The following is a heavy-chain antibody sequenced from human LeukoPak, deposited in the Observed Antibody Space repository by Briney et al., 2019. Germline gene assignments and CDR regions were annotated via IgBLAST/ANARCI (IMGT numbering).Heavy chain of an antibody. CDR2: INQDGSEK. Sequence: TGGSLRLSCTASGFTFSTFWMSWVRQSPGKGLEWVADINQDGSEKDHVDSVKGRFTISRDNAKNSLYLQMNSLTVEDTAVYYCARVLSSSWYTGPGWFDPWGQGTLVIVSS. CDR3: ARVLSSSWYTGPGWFDP. J-gene: IGHJ5*02. CDR1: GFTFSTFW. V-gene: IGHV3-7*04. D-gene: IGHD6-13*01.